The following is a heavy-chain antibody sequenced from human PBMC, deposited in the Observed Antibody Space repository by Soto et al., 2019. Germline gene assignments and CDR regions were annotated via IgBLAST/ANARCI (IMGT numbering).Heavy chain of an antibody. CDR2: IYYSGST. Sequence: ETLSLTCTVSGGSISSSSYYWGWIRQPPGKGLEWIGSIYYSGSTYYNPSLKSRVTISVDTSKNQFSLKLSSVTAADTAVYYCARSYYYGMDVWGQGTTVTVSS. CDR3: ARSYYYGMDV. CDR1: GGSISSSSYY. J-gene: IGHJ6*02. V-gene: IGHV4-39*01.